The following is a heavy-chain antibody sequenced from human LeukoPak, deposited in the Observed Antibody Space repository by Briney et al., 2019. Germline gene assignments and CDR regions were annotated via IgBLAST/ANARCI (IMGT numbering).Heavy chain of an antibody. J-gene: IGHJ3*02. V-gene: IGHV1-2*02. CDR1: GYTFTGYY. CDR3: AADSSGWSDDGLDI. D-gene: IGHD6-19*01. CDR2: INPNSGGT. Sequence: ASVKVSCKASGYTFTGYYIHWVRQPPGQGLEWMGWINPNSGGTNYAQKFQGRVTMTRDTSISTAYMELSSLRSDDTAVYYCAADSSGWSDDGLDIWGQGTTVTVSS.